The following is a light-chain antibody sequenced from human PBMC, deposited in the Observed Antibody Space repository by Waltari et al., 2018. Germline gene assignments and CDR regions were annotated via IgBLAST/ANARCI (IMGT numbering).Light chain of an antibody. V-gene: IGLV2-14*01. CDR3: NSYTSSSTLWV. CDR2: DVT. Sequence: QSALTQPASVSGSPGQSITISCTGTSSDVGGYNSVSWYQQHPGKAPKLMIYDVTKRPSGVYDRFSGSKSGNTASLTISGLQAEDEADYYCNSYTSSSTLWVFGGGTKLTVL. J-gene: IGLJ3*02. CDR1: SSDVGGYNS.